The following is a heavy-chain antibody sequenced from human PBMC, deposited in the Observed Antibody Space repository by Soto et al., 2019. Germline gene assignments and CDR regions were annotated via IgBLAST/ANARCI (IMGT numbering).Heavy chain of an antibody. CDR3: ARLIGYCSSTSCYMDV. CDR1: GYSFTSYW. V-gene: IGHV5-51*01. J-gene: IGHJ6*04. CDR2: IYPGDSDT. Sequence: GEALKISCKGSGYSFTSYWIGWVRQMPGKGLEWMGIIYPGDSDTRYSPSFQGQVTISADKSISTAYLQWSSLKASDTAMYCCARLIGYCSSTSCYMDVWGKGTTVTVSS. D-gene: IGHD2-2*01.